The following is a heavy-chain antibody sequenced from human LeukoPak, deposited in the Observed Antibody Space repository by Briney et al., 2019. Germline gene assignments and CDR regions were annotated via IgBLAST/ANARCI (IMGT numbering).Heavy chain of an antibody. CDR3: AKDFTPYGDYVWDYFDY. CDR2: ISNDESNK. D-gene: IGHD4-17*01. Sequence: GGSLRLSCAASGFTFSSCGMHWVRQAPGKGLEWVAVISNDESNKYYADSVKGRFTISRDNSKNTLYLQMNSLRAEDTAVYYCAKDFTPYGDYVWDYFDYWGQGTLVTVSS. J-gene: IGHJ4*02. V-gene: IGHV3-30*18. CDR1: GFTFSSCG.